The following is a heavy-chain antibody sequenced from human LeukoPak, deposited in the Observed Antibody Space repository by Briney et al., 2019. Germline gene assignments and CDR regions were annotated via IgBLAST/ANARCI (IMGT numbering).Heavy chain of an antibody. J-gene: IGHJ4*02. CDR1: GFTLSDYA. CDR3: AKGGAYYDFCLGS. D-gene: IGHD3-3*01. V-gene: IGHV3-23*01. Sequence: GGSLRLSCASSGFTLSDYAMTWVRQAPGKGLEWVSSISGITGRTYYADSVKGRFTISRDNSKNTLYLQMNSLRAGDTAIYYCAKGGAYYDFCLGSWGQGTLVTVSS. CDR2: ISGITGRT.